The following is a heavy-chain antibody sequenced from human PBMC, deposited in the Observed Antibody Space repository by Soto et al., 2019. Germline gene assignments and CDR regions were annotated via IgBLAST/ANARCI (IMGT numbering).Heavy chain of an antibody. D-gene: IGHD2-15*01. Sequence: QAHLEQSGPGLVKPSETLSLTCTFSGCSITSYYWSWIRQPPGKGLEWIGYIFHGLGPNYNSSLRGRVSISVDTSRNQLSLELRSLTAADTAVYYCARDRHWYGSGGPFYPAGSFDIWGQGTMVAVST. CDR1: GCSITSYY. V-gene: IGHV4-59*01. CDR2: IFHGLGP. J-gene: IGHJ3*02. CDR3: ARDRHWYGSGGPFYPAGSFDI.